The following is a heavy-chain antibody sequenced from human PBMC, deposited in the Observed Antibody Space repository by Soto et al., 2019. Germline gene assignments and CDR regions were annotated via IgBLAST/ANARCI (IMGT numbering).Heavy chain of an antibody. V-gene: IGHV3-15*01. CDR2: IRSKTDGGTT. D-gene: IGHD3-9*01. CDR3: STGFDI. CDR1: GFIFKDAW. Sequence: EVQLVESGGGLVKPGESLRLSCAASGFIFKDAWMSWVRQAPGKGLEWVGLIRSKTDGGTTDYAAPVKGRFTISSDDSENTLYLQINSLKTEDTAMYYCSTGFDIGGQGTLVTVSS. J-gene: IGHJ4*02.